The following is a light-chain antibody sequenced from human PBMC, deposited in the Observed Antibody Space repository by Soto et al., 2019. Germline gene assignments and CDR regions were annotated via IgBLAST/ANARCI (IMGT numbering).Light chain of an antibody. J-gene: IGLJ1*01. Sequence: QSVLTQPPSVSGAPGQRVTISCTGSSSNIGAGYDVHWYQQLPGTAPKLLIYGNSNRPSGVPDRFSGSKSGTSASLAITGLQAEDEADYYCCSYRDNTYFVFGTGTKLTVL. CDR3: CSYRDNTYFV. CDR2: GNS. V-gene: IGLV1-40*01. CDR1: SSNIGAGYD.